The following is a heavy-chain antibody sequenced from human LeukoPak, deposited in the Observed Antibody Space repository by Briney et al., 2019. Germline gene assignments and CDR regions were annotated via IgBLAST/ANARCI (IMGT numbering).Heavy chain of an antibody. CDR3: ARVPNFWSGHNWFDP. V-gene: IGHV1-2*02. Sequence: GASVKVSCKTFGYTFSDFYIHWVRQAPGQGLEWMGWINPNSGGTNYAQKFQGRVTMTRDMSISTAYMELSRLRSDDKAVYYCARVPNFWSGHNWFDPWGQGTLVTVSS. D-gene: IGHD3-3*01. J-gene: IGHJ5*02. CDR1: GYTFSDFY. CDR2: INPNSGGT.